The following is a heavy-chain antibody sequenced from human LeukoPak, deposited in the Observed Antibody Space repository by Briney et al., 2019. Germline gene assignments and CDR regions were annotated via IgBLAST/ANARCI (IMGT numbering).Heavy chain of an antibody. J-gene: IGHJ5*02. CDR3: ARDRYYDSSGSNWFDP. Sequence: PSETLSLTCTVSGGSISSGDYYWSWIRQPPGKGLEWIGYIYYSGSTYYNPSLKSRVTISVDTSKNQFSLKLSSVTAADTAVYYCARDRYYDSSGSNWFDPWGQGTLVTVSS. CDR1: GGSISSGDYY. D-gene: IGHD3-22*01. CDR2: IYYSGST. V-gene: IGHV4-30-4*01.